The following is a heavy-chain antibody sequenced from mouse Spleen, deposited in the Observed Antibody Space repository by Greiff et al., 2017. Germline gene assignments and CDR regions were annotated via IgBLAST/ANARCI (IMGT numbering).Heavy chain of an antibody. J-gene: IGHJ3*01. Sequence: EVQGVESGGGLVKPGGSLKLSCAASGFTFSDSGIHWVRQAPEKGLEWVAYINSGSSTIYYADPVKGRFTISRDNAKNTLFLQMTSLRSEDTAIYYCSRGRDYDMFAYWGQGTLVTVSA. CDR3: SRGRDYDMFAY. D-gene: IGHD2-4*01. CDR1: GFTFSDSG. V-gene: IGHV5-17*01. CDR2: INSGSSTI.